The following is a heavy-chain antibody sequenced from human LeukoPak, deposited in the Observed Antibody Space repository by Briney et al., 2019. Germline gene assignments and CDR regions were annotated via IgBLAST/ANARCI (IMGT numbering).Heavy chain of an antibody. J-gene: IGHJ4*02. V-gene: IGHV3-30*02. CDR2: IQFDGSNE. D-gene: IGHD2-2*01. CDR3: AEDQQLQPFHY. Sequence: GGSLRLSCTASEFIFSTYGMHWVRQAPGKGLEWVAFIQFDGSNEFYADSVKGRFTISRDNSKNTLYLQMNSLRTEDTSVYYCAEDQQLQPFHYWGQGTLVTVSS. CDR1: EFIFSTYG.